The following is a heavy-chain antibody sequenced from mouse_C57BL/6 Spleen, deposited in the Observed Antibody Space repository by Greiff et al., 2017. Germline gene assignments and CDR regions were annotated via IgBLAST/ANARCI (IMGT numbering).Heavy chain of an antibody. CDR1: GYAFTNYL. D-gene: IGHD1-1*01. Sequence: VQLKESGAELVRPGTSVKVSCKASGYAFTNYLIEWVKQRPGQGLEWIGVINPGSGGTNYNEKFKGKATLTADKSSSTAYMQLSSLTSEDSAVYFCARRGGITTVVAHYYAMDYWGQGTSVTVSS. V-gene: IGHV1-54*01. CDR3: ARRGGITTVVAHYYAMDY. CDR2: INPGSGGT. J-gene: IGHJ4*01.